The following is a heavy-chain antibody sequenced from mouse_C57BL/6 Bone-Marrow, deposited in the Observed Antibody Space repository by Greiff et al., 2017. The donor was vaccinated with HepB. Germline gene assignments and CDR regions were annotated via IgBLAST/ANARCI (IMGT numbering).Heavy chain of an antibody. J-gene: IGHJ1*03. Sequence: EVKLVESEGGLVQPGSSMKLSCTASGFTFSDYYMAWVRQVPEKGLEWVANINYDGSSTYYLDSLKSRFIISRDNAKNILYLQMSSLKSEDTATYYCARDEAFGTTVVDWYFDVWGTGTTVTVSS. CDR3: ARDEAFGTTVVDWYFDV. CDR2: INYDGSST. D-gene: IGHD1-1*01. V-gene: IGHV5-16*01. CDR1: GFTFSDYY.